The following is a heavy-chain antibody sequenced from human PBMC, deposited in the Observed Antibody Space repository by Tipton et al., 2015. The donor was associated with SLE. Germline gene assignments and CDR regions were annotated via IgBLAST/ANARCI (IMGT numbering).Heavy chain of an antibody. CDR3: ARVDSSGFLDY. CDR1: GGSFSGYY. V-gene: IGHV4-34*01. CDR2: INHSGST. J-gene: IGHJ4*02. Sequence: LRLSCAVYGGSFSGYYWSWIRQPPGKGLEWIGEINHSGSTNYNPSLKSRVTISVDTSKNQFSLKLSSVTAADTAVYYCARVDSSGFLDYWGQGTLVTVSS. D-gene: IGHD6-25*01.